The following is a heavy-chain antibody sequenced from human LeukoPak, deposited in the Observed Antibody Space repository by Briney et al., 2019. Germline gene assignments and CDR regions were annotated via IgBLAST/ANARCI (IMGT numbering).Heavy chain of an antibody. V-gene: IGHV4-34*01. CDR2: INHSGST. D-gene: IGHD3-3*01. CDR1: GGSFSGYY. J-gene: IGHJ4*02. Sequence: SETQSLTCAVYGGSFSGYYWSWIRQPPGKGLEWIGEINHSGSTNYNPSLTSRVTISVDTSKNQFSLKLSSVTAADTAVYYCARGRFAGLDYWGQGTLVTVSS. CDR3: ARGRFAGLDY.